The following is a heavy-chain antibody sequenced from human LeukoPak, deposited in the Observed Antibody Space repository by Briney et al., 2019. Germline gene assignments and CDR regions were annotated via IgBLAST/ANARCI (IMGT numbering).Heavy chain of an antibody. J-gene: IGHJ4*02. D-gene: IGHD3-10*01. CDR3: ARDLSPSYYGSGRSITTGY. V-gene: IGHV3-11*01. Sequence: PGGSLRLSCAASGFTFSDYYMSWIRQAPGKGLEGVAYISRRGSTIYYGDSVKGRFTTPRANAKNSLYLQMNSLRAEHTAVYYCARDLSPSYYGSGRSITTGYWGQGTLVTASS. CDR2: ISRRGSTI. CDR1: GFTFSDYY.